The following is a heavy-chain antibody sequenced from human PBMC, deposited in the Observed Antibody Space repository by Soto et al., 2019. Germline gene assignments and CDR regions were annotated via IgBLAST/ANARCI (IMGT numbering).Heavy chain of an antibody. V-gene: IGHV1-69*12. Sequence: QVQLVQSGAEVKKPGSSVKVSCKASGDTFSTYTITWVRQAPGQGLEWMGGIIPRSGTSNSAQKFQGSVTVTADESTRTVYMELCSLGAEQTAIYYCDIAGVVFPPSTVNSVHYYYAMDAWGHGTTVTVSS. J-gene: IGHJ6*02. CDR2: IIPRSGTS. D-gene: IGHD2-8*02. CDR3: DIAGVVFPPSTVNSVHYYYAMDA. CDR1: GDTFSTYT.